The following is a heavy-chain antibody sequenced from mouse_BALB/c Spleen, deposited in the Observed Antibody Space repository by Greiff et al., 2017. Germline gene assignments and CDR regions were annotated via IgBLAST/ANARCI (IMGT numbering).Heavy chain of an antibody. D-gene: IGHD1-1*01. V-gene: IGHV5-6-5*01. J-gene: IGHJ2*01. CDR2: ISSGGST. Sequence: DVMLVESGGGLVKPGGSLKLSCAASGFTFSSYAMSWVRQTPEKRLEWVASISSGGSTYYPDSVKGRFTISRDNARNILYLQMSSLRSEDTAMYYCARGWYYGSSGFDYWGQGTTLTVSS. CDR1: GFTFSSYA. CDR3: ARGWYYGSSGFDY.